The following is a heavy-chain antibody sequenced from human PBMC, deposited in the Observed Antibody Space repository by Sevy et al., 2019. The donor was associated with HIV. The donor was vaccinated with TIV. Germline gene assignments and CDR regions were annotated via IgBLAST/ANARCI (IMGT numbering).Heavy chain of an antibody. CDR2: ISYDEIHK. Sequence: GGSLRLSCAASGFTFSSYAMHWVRQAPGKGLEWVAVISYDEIHKDYADSVKGRFTISRDISKNTLYLQMNSLRAEDTAVYYCARDLPHLLPWELSRGSDYWGQGTLVTVSS. D-gene: IGHD1-26*01. CDR1: GFTFSSYA. J-gene: IGHJ4*02. V-gene: IGHV3-30*04. CDR3: ARDLPHLLPWELSRGSDY.